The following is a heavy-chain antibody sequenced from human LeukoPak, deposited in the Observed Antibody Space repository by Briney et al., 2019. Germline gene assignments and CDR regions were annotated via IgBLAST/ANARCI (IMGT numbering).Heavy chain of an antibody. CDR1: GFIFSSYG. CDR3: ARVYYDFWSGYHQDYYYGMDV. J-gene: IGHJ6*02. D-gene: IGHD3-3*01. CDR2: ISYDGNDK. V-gene: IGHV3-30*03. Sequence: GGSLRLSCAASGFIFSSYGMHWVRQAPGKGLEWVAVISYDGNDKYYADSVKGRFTISRDNSKNTLYLQMNSLRAEDTAVYYCARVYYDFWSGYHQDYYYGMDVWGQGTTVTVSS.